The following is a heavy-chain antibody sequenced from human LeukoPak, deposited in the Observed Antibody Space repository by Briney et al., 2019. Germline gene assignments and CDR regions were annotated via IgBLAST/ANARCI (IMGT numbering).Heavy chain of an antibody. CDR3: ARGYTRVTMVRGRGFDP. J-gene: IGHJ5*02. CDR2: IYYSGST. Sequence: PSETLSLTCAVYGGSFSGYYWSWIRQPPGKGLEWIGSIYYSGSTYYNPSLKSRVTISVDTSKNQFSLKLSSVTAADTAVYYCARGYTRVTMVRGRGFDPWGQGTLVTVSP. V-gene: IGHV4-34*01. CDR1: GGSFSGYY. D-gene: IGHD3-10*01.